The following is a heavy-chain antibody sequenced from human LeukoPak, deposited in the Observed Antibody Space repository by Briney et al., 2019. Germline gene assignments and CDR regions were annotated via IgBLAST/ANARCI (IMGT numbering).Heavy chain of an antibody. Sequence: ASVKVSCKASGGTFSSYAISWVRQAPGQGLEWMGGIIPIFGTANYAQKFQGRVTITADESTSTAYMELSSLRSEDTAVYYCASIYDFWSGDISGLFDYWGQGTLVTVSP. CDR3: ASIYDFWSGDISGLFDY. CDR1: GGTFSSYA. CDR2: IIPIFGTA. J-gene: IGHJ4*02. V-gene: IGHV1-69*13. D-gene: IGHD3-3*01.